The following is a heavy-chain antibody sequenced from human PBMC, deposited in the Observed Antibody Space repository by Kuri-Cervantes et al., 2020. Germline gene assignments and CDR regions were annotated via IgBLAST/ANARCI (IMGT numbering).Heavy chain of an antibody. CDR1: GYTFTSYD. CDR2: INPNSGGT. D-gene: IGHD3-10*01. J-gene: IGHJ6*02. V-gene: IGHV1-2*02. CDR3: ARGGYGSGSYYYYGMDV. Sequence: ASVKVSCKASGYTFTSYDINWVRQATGQGLEWMGWINPNSGGTNYAQKFQGRVTMTRDTSISTAYMELSRLRSDDTAVYYCARGGYGSGSYYYYGMDVWGQGTTVTVSS.